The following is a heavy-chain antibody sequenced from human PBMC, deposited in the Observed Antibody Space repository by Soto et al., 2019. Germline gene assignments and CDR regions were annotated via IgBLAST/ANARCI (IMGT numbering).Heavy chain of an antibody. CDR1: GGSISSSNW. Sequence: KPSETLSLTCAVSGGSISSSNWWSWVRQPPGKGLEWIGYVFYTGRADYNASLKSRVSISLDTSNYQFSLKLSSVTAADTAVYYCARDGDGRMTTNPYYYNGMDVWGPGTTVTVSS. V-gene: IGHV4-4*02. CDR3: ARDGDGRMTTNPYYYNGMDV. CDR2: VFYTGRA. J-gene: IGHJ6*02. D-gene: IGHD4-4*01.